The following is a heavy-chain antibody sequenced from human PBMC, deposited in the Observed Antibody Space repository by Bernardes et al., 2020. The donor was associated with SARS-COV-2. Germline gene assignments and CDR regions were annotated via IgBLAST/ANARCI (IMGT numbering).Heavy chain of an antibody. Sequence: TLSLTCTVSGDSIGSGNFYWSWVRQTPGKGLEWIGYIYYSGSAYYNPSLKSRATISIDTSNNQFSLNVTSVTAADTAVYFCVRGGRSCNGGRCERYYFDYWGLGALVTVSS. CDR1: GDSIGSGNFY. D-gene: IGHD2-15*01. CDR3: VRGGRSCNGGRCERYYFDY. J-gene: IGHJ4*02. V-gene: IGHV4-30-4*01. CDR2: IYYSGSA.